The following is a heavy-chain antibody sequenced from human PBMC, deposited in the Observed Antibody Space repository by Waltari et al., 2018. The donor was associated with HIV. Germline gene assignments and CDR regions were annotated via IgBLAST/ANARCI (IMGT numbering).Heavy chain of an antibody. Sequence: VQLVESGGRWVQPGGSLRLSCEAAGSIFRTYSMNWVRQAPGKGVELVSYISSRSSTIYYADAVKGRFTISRDNAQNSLYLQMNSLRAEDTAVYYCAAVYSHYFAMDVWGQGPTVTVSS. V-gene: IGHV3-48*04. J-gene: IGHJ6*02. CDR3: AAVYSHYFAMDV. CDR1: GSIFRTYS. D-gene: IGHD1-26*01. CDR2: ISSRSSTI.